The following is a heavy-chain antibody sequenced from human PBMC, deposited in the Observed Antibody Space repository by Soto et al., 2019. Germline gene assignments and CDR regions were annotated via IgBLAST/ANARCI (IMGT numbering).Heavy chain of an antibody. Sequence: EVQLVESGGGLVQPGGSLKLSCEASGFTFSGSAMHWVRQASGKGLEWVGRIRSKANSYATVYDESVKGRFTISRDDSTDTAYLQMNSLKTEDAAVYYCTSYSSSSRNGMDVWGQGTTVTVSS. CDR1: GFTFSGSA. D-gene: IGHD6-13*01. J-gene: IGHJ6*02. V-gene: IGHV3-73*01. CDR3: TSYSSSSRNGMDV. CDR2: IRSKANSYAT.